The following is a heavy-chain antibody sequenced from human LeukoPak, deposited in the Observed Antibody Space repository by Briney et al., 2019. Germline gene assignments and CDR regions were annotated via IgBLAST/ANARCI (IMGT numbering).Heavy chain of an antibody. CDR3: ARVGPPQKYCSSTSCYRYYFDY. CDR2: INHSGST. J-gene: IGHJ4*02. D-gene: IGHD2-2*01. V-gene: IGHV4-34*01. Sequence: PSETLSLTCAVYGGSFSGYYWSWIRQPPGKGLEWIGEINHSGSTNYNPSLKSRVTISVDTSKNQFSLKLSSVTAADTAVYYCARVGPPQKYCSSTSCYRYYFDYWGQGTLVTVSS. CDR1: GGSFSGYY.